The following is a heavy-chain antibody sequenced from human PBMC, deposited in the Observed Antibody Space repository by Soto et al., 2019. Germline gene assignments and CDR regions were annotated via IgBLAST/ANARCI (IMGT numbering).Heavy chain of an antibody. CDR2: ISWNSGII. CDR1: GFTFDDYA. J-gene: IGHJ3*02. CDR3: AKGDWNYKVFDI. V-gene: IGHV3-9*01. D-gene: IGHD1-7*01. Sequence: PGGSLRLACAASGFTFDDYAMQWVLQAPGKGLEWVSGISWNSGIIGYADSVKGRFTISRDNAKNSLYLQMNSLRAEDTALYYCAKGDWNYKVFDISRQGTMVTVSS.